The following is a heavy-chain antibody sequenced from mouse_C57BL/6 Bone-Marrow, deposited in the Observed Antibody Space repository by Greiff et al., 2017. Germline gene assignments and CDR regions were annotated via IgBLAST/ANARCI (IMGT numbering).Heavy chain of an antibody. CDR2: IDPSDSYT. V-gene: IGHV1-50*01. Sequence: VQLQQPGAELVKPGASVKLSCKASGYTFTSYWMQWVKQRPGQGLEWIGEIDPSDSYTNYNQKFKGKATLTVDTSSSTAYMQLSSLTSEDSAVYYCARKKYYDYDVWFAYWGQGTLVTVSA. CDR3: ARKKYYDYDVWFAY. J-gene: IGHJ3*01. CDR1: GYTFTSYW. D-gene: IGHD2-4*01.